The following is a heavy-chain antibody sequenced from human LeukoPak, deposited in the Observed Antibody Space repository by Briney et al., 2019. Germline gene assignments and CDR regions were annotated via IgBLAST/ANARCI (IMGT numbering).Heavy chain of an antibody. D-gene: IGHD3-22*01. J-gene: IGHJ4*02. CDR1: GYTFTSYY. V-gene: IGHV1-46*01. Sequence: GASVKVSCKASGYTFTSYYMHLVRQAPGQGLEWMGIINPSGGSTSYAQKFQGRVTMTRDTSTSTVYMELSSLRSEDTAVYYCARDGLYYYDSSGYGVDYWGQGTPAAVSS. CDR3: ARDGLYYYDSSGYGVDY. CDR2: INPSGGST.